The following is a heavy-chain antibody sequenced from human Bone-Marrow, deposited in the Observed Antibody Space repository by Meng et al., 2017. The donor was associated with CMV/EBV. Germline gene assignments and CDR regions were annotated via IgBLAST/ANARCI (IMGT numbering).Heavy chain of an antibody. V-gene: IGHV3-48*04. D-gene: IGHD6-13*01. CDR2: ISSSGSTI. Sequence: GGSLRLSCAASGFTFSSYAMHWVRQAPGKGLEWVSYISSSGSTIYYADSVKGRFTISRDNAKNSLYLQMNSLRAEDTAVYYCARDSSSWYFSSDYWGQGTLVTVSS. CDR1: GFTFSSYA. J-gene: IGHJ4*02. CDR3: ARDSSSWYFSSDY.